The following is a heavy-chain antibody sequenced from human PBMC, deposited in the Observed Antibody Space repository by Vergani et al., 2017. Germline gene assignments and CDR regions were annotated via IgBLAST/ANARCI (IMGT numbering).Heavy chain of an antibody. V-gene: IGHV4-38-2*02. CDR1: GYSISRGYY. CDR3: ARQFWVSQGVVAFET. D-gene: IGHD3-16*01. CDR2: VFHSGSA. J-gene: IGHJ3*02. Sequence: QVQLQESGPGLVKPSETLSLMCSGSGYSISRGYYWGCIRQPPGKGLEGIATVFHSGSAYYNPSLRRRVTISVETSKNQFSLRQTTLTAADTAVYYCARQFWVSQGVVAFETLGRGTEVSVSS.